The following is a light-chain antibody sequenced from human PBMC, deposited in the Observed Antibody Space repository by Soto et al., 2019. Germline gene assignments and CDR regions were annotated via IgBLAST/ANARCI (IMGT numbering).Light chain of an antibody. J-gene: IGKJ4*01. V-gene: IGKV3-20*01. CDR2: GAS. Sequence: EVVLTQSPGTLSLSPGERVTLSCRASRSVSSNYLAWYQHKPGQAPRLLIFGASNRATGIPDRFSGSGSGTDFTLTISGLEPEDFAVYYCQQYSGLTLTFGGGTKLDI. CDR1: RSVSSNY. CDR3: QQYSGLTLT.